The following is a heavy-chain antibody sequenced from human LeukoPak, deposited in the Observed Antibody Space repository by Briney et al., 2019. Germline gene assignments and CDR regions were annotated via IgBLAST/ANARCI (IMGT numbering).Heavy chain of an antibody. D-gene: IGHD6-13*01. CDR1: GFTFSSYS. V-gene: IGHV3-21*01. J-gene: IGHJ3*02. CDR2: ISSSSSYI. Sequence: GGSLRLSCAASGFTFSSYSMNWVRQPPAKGLEWVSSISSSSSYIYYADSVKGRFTISRDNAKNSLYLQMNSVRAEDTAVYYCARPDEQQLVRDAFDIWGQGTMVTVSS. CDR3: ARPDEQQLVRDAFDI.